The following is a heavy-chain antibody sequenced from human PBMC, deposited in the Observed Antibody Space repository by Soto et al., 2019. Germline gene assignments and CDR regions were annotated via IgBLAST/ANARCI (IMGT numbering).Heavy chain of an antibody. Sequence: VTLKESGPVLGKPTETLTLTCTVSGFSLTTRRMGVGWIRQSPGKALEWLAHIFSNDEQSDSTSLQRRLAISKYTSKSQVVLTMTNMDPVDTATYYCARIHREGRLWYFYYAMDVWGQGTTVIVSS. V-gene: IGHV2-26*01. CDR2: IFSNDEQ. D-gene: IGHD2-21*01. J-gene: IGHJ6*02. CDR1: GFSLTTRRMG. CDR3: ARIHREGRLWYFYYAMDV.